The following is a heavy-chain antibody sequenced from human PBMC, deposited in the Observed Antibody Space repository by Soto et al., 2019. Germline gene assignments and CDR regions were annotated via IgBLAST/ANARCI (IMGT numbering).Heavy chain of an antibody. Sequence: EVQLVESGGGLVKPGGSLRLSCAASGFTFSSYSMNWVRQAPGKGLEWVSSISSSSSYIYYADSVKGRFTISRDNAKNALYLQMNSLRAEDTAVHYCARSPTGELLRCGMDVWGQGTTVTVSS. CDR1: GFTFSSYS. CDR2: ISSSSSYI. CDR3: ARSPTGELLRCGMDV. J-gene: IGHJ6*02. V-gene: IGHV3-21*01. D-gene: IGHD1-26*01.